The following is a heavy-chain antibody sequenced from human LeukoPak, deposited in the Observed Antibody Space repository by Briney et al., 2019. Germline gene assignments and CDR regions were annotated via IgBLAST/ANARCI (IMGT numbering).Heavy chain of an antibody. Sequence: GGSLRLSCAASGFIFSSYWMSWVRQAPGKGLEWVANIKEDGSEKYYVDSVKGRFTISRDNAKNSLYLQTNSLRAEDTAVYYCARKALRYCSSTSCPAQYYGVDVWGKGTTVTVSS. J-gene: IGHJ6*04. D-gene: IGHD2-2*01. CDR1: GFIFSSYW. CDR2: IKEDGSEK. CDR3: ARKALRYCSSTSCPAQYYGVDV. V-gene: IGHV3-7*03.